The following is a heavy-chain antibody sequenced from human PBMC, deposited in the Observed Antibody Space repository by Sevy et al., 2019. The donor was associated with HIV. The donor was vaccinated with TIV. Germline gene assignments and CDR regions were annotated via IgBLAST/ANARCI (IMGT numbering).Heavy chain of an antibody. V-gene: IGHV3-33*01. D-gene: IGHD2-8*02. Sequence: GGSLRLSCRASGFNFNAYGMHWVRQAPGKGLEWLGLIWHDGSKENYADSVKGRFTISRDNSKNTLFLQMDSLRVEDTAVYYWAALSTGRDHWGQGTLVTVSS. CDR2: IWHDGSKE. J-gene: IGHJ1*01. CDR1: GFNFNAYG. CDR3: AALSTGRDH.